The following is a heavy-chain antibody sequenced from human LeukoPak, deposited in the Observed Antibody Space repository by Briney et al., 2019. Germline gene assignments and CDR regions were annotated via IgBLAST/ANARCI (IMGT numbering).Heavy chain of an antibody. V-gene: IGHV3-48*01. CDR3: AKDECSSTSCSFDY. D-gene: IGHD2-2*01. J-gene: IGHJ4*02. CDR2: ISSSSSTI. Sequence: GGSLRLSCAASGFTFSTYSMNWVRQAPGKGLEWVSYISSSSSTIYYADSVKGRFTISRDNAQNSLYLQMNSLRAEDMALYYCAKDECSSTSCSFDYWGQGTLVTVSS. CDR1: GFTFSTYS.